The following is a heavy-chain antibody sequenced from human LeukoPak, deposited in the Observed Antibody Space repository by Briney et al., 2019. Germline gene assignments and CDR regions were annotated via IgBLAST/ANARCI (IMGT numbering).Heavy chain of an antibody. V-gene: IGHV1-2*06. CDR3: ARVGMVRGVIDY. CDR2: INPNSGGT. J-gene: IGHJ4*02. D-gene: IGHD3-10*01. Sequence: ASVKVSCKASGYTFTGYYMHWVRQAPGQGLEWMARINPNSGGTNYAQKFQGRVTMTRDTSISTAYMELSRLRSDDTAVYYCARVGMVRGVIDYWGQGTLVTVSS. CDR1: GYTFTGYY.